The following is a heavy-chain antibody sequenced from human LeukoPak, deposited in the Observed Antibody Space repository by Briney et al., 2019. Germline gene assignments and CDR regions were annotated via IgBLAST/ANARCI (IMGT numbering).Heavy chain of an antibody. D-gene: IGHD3-22*01. V-gene: IGHV1-24*01. CDR3: ATALYYDSSGYYAFDI. J-gene: IGHJ3*02. CDR2: FDPEDGET. Sequence: ASVKVSCKVSGYTLTELSMHWVRQAPGKGLEWMGGFDPEDGETTYAQKFQGRVTMTEDTSTDTAYMELSSLRSEDTAVYYCATALYYDSSGYYAFDIWGQGTMVTVSS. CDR1: GYTLTELS.